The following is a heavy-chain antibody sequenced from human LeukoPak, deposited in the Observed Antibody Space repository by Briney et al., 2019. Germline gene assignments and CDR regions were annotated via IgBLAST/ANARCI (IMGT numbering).Heavy chain of an antibody. CDR1: GGSIRSSYYY. Sequence: SETLSLTCTVSGGSIRSSYYYWGWIRQPPGKGLEWIGSIYDSGSTYYNPSLKSRVTISVDTSKNQFSLKLSSVTAADTAVYYCARLMSNTGWYFDLWGRGTLVTVSS. CDR3: ARLMSNTGWYFDL. V-gene: IGHV4-39*07. J-gene: IGHJ2*01. CDR2: IYDSGST. D-gene: IGHD2-8*01.